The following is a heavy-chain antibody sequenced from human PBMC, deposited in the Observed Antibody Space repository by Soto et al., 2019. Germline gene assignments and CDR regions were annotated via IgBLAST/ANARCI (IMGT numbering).Heavy chain of an antibody. D-gene: IGHD2-2*01. V-gene: IGHV3-30*18. Sequence: GWSLRLSCASSVFTFISYGMHWVRQAPGKGLEWVAVISYDGSNKYYADSVKGRFTISRDNSKNTLYLQMNSLRAEDTAVYYCAKDVLRYCSSTSCYHVDYWGQGTLVTSPQ. CDR3: AKDVLRYCSSTSCYHVDY. CDR1: VFTFISYG. J-gene: IGHJ4*02. CDR2: ISYDGSNK.